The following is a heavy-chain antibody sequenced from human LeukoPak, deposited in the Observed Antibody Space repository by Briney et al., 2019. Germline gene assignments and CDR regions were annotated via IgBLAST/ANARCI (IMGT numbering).Heavy chain of an antibody. J-gene: IGHJ4*02. Sequence: GGSLRLSCAASGYTFSSYAMSWVRQAPGKGLEWVSAISGSGGSTYYADSVKGRFTISRDNSKNTLYLQMNRLRAEDTAVYYCASLHGGPWGHCSSTSCYIGYWGQGTLVTVSS. CDR3: ASLHGGPWGHCSSTSCYIGY. CDR1: GYTFSSYA. CDR2: ISGSGGST. D-gene: IGHD2-2*02. V-gene: IGHV3-23*01.